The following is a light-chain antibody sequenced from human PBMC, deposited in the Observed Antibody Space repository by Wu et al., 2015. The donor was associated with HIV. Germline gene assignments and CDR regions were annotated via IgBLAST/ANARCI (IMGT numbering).Light chain of an antibody. Sequence: EIVLTQFPATLSLSPGERATLSCRASQSVASFLAWYQQKPGQAPRLLIYDASNRATGIPARFSGSGSGTDFTLTISSLEPEDFAVYYCQQYDDWPPTTFGQGTKVDLK. CDR1: QSVASF. CDR2: DAS. CDR3: QQYDDWPPTT. V-gene: IGKV3-11*01. J-gene: IGKJ1*01.